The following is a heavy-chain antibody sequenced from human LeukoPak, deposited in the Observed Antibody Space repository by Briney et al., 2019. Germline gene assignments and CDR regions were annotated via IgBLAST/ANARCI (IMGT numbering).Heavy chain of an antibody. D-gene: IGHD5-18*01. CDR3: ARGSGFRGYSYGSLDY. J-gene: IGHJ4*02. V-gene: IGHV1-69*13. CDR1: GGTFSSYA. Sequence: SVKVSCKASGGTFSSYAISWVRQAPGQGLEWMGGIIPIFGTANYAQKFQGRVTITADESTSTAYMELSSLRSDDTAVYYCARGSGFRGYSYGSLDYWGQGTLVTVSS. CDR2: IIPIFGTA.